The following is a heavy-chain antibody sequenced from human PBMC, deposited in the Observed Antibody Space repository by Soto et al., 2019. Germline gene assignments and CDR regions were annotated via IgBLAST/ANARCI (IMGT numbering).Heavy chain of an antibody. CDR2: IYYSGST. CDR1: GGSISTYY. V-gene: IGHV4-59*01. D-gene: IGHD6-19*01. CDR3: ASDRSSGWDQGYGMDV. Sequence: PSETLSLTCTVSGGSISTYYWSWIRQPPGKGLEWTGYIYYSGSTSYNPSLKSRVTISVDTSKNQFSLKLRSVTAADTAVYYCASDRSSGWDQGYGMDVWGQGTTVTVSS. J-gene: IGHJ6*02.